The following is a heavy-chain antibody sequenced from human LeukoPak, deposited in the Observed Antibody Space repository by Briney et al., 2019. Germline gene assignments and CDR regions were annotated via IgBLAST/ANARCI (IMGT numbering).Heavy chain of an antibody. Sequence: QPGGSLRLSCAASGFTFSSNSMNWVRQAPGKGLEWVSYISSSSGTIYYAHSVKGRFTISRDNAKNSLYLQMNSLRAEDTAVYYCARELGYCSGGSCYNIRFDPWGQGTLVTVSS. D-gene: IGHD2-15*01. CDR1: GFTFSSNS. CDR2: ISSSSGTI. CDR3: ARELGYCSGGSCYNIRFDP. J-gene: IGHJ5*02. V-gene: IGHV3-48*01.